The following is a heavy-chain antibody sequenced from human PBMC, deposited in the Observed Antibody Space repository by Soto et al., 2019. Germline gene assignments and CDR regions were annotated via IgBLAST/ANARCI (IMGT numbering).Heavy chain of an antibody. CDR1: GFTFSSYA. Sequence: GSLRLSCAASGFTFSSYAMSWVRQAPGKGLEWVSGISGSGGITYYADSVKGRFTISRDNSKNTLYLQLNSLRAEDTAVYYCDQGKVEATSNYFDYWGQGTLVTVSS. D-gene: IGHD1-26*01. CDR3: DQGKVEATSNYFDY. CDR2: ISGSGGIT. V-gene: IGHV3-23*01. J-gene: IGHJ4*02.